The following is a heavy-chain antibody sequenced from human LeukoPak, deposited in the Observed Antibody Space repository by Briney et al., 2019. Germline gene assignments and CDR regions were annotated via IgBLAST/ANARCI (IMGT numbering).Heavy chain of an antibody. CDR1: GGSFSGYY. CDR3: ARRGTVVTRLRYFDL. J-gene: IGHJ2*01. D-gene: IGHD2-15*01. V-gene: IGHV4-34*01. Sequence: SETLSLTWAVYGGSFSGYYWSWIRQPPGKGLEWIGEINHSGSTNYNPSLKSRVTISVDTSKNQFSLKLSSVTAADTAVYYCARRGTVVTRLRYFDLWGRGTLVTVSS. CDR2: INHSGST.